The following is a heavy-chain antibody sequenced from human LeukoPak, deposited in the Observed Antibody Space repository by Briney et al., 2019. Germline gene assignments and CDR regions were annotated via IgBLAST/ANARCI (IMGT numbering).Heavy chain of an antibody. CDR2: IYCSGST. CDR3: ARTRYYYNSRSYGAPYYFDY. J-gene: IGHJ4*02. D-gene: IGHD3-10*01. Sequence: SETLSLTCAVSGGSISSNSYYWGWIRQPPGKGLEWIGSIYCSGSTYYNPSLKSRVTISVDTSKNQFSLKLSSVTAADTAVYYCARTRYYYNSRSYGAPYYFDYWGQGTLVTVSS. CDR1: GGSISSNSYY. V-gene: IGHV4-39*01.